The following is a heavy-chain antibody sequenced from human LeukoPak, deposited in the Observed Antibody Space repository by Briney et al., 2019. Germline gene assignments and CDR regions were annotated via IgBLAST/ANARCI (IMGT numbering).Heavy chain of an antibody. Sequence: GGSLRLSCAASGLTFSIYSMNCVRQAPGEGREWVSSIRIVVSYIYYADSVKGRFTLSRDNAKHSMYLQINSLRADDTAVTYSARDSASLWFGELSGWFAPWGQGTLVTVSS. D-gene: IGHD3-10*01. CDR1: GLTFSIYS. CDR3: ARDSASLWFGELSGWFAP. J-gene: IGHJ5*02. V-gene: IGHV3-21*01. CDR2: IRIVVSYI.